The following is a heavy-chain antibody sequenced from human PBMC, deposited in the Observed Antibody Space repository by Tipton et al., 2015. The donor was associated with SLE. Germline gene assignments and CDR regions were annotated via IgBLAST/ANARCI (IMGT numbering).Heavy chain of an antibody. CDR1: GGSFSGYY. CDR3: ARGHGGVVISDAFDI. CDR2: INHSGRT. J-gene: IGHJ3*02. Sequence: GLVKPSETLSLTCAVYGGSFSGYYWSWIRQPPGKGLEWIGEINHSGRTNYNPSLKNRVTISVDTSKNQFSLKLSSVTAADTAVYYCARGHGGVVISDAFDIWGQGTMVTVSS. V-gene: IGHV4-34*01. D-gene: IGHD3-22*01.